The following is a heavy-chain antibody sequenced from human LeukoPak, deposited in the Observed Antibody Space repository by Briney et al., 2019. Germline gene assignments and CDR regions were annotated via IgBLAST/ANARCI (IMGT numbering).Heavy chain of an antibody. Sequence: PGGSLRLSCAASRFTFSNAWMNWVRQAPGKGLEWVGRIKSKANGETTDYAATVKGRFTISRDDSNNMLYLQMNSLKIEDTAVYYCAIDEPNYAPYDFDYWGQGTLVTVSS. CDR1: RFTFSNAW. CDR2: IKSKANGETT. CDR3: AIDEPNYAPYDFDY. D-gene: IGHD4/OR15-4a*01. V-gene: IGHV3-15*01. J-gene: IGHJ4*02.